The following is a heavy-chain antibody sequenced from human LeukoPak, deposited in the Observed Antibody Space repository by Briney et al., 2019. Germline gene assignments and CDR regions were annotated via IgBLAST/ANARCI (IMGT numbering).Heavy chain of an antibody. D-gene: IGHD3-3*01. V-gene: IGHV3-48*01. CDR3: ASWAGNTQSDSWSGPFDY. Sequence: GGSLRLSCAASGFTFSTYAMNWVRQAPGKWLEWLSYISDSGDTINYADSVKGRFTISRDNAKNSLYLQMSSLRVEDTAVYYCASWAGNTQSDSWSGPFDYWGQGTLVTVSS. CDR2: ISDSGDTI. J-gene: IGHJ4*02. CDR1: GFTFSTYA.